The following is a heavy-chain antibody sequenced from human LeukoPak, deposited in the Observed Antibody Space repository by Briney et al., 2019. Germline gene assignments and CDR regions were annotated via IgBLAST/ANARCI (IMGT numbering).Heavy chain of an antibody. CDR2: IKQDESEK. CDR1: GFTLSNFW. Sequence: PGGSLRLSCAASGFTLSNFWMAWVRQAPGKGLEWVANIKQDESEKQYVASVRGRFSISRDNARNLLYLQMSRLRAEDTAVYYCARDRGIAADGTVGWFDPWGQGTLVTVSS. CDR3: ARDRGIAADGTVGWFDP. J-gene: IGHJ5*02. V-gene: IGHV3-7*01. D-gene: IGHD6-13*01.